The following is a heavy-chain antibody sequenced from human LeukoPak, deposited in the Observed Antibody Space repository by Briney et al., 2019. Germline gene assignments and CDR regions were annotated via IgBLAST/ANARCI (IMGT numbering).Heavy chain of an antibody. J-gene: IGHJ6*02. CDR1: GFTFSSYA. V-gene: IGHV3-23*01. CDR2: LSESGSST. CDR3: AQKIIFYYYGLDV. Sequence: GPLRLSCAASGFTFSSYAMSWVRQAPGKPLEWVSTLSESGSSTHYADSVKGRFTISRDNSKNTLYLQMNSLRAVDTAVYYCAQKIIFYYYGLDVWGQGTTVTVSS.